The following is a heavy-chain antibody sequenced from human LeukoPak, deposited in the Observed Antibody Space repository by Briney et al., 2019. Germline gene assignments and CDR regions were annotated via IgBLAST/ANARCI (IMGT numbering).Heavy chain of an antibody. CDR3: ARAPPYYYDSSGYYYVGY. CDR2: INPNSGGT. CDR1: GYTFTGYY. D-gene: IGHD3-22*01. Sequence: HGASVKVSCKASGYTFTGYYMHWVRQAPGQGLEWMGWINPNSGGTNYAQKFQGRVTMTRDTSISTAYMELSRLRSDDTAVYYCARAPPYYYDSSGYYYVGYWGQGTLVTVSS. V-gene: IGHV1-2*02. J-gene: IGHJ4*02.